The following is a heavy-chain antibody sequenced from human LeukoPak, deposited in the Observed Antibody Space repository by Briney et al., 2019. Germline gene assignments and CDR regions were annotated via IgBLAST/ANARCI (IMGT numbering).Heavy chain of an antibody. V-gene: IGHV1-2*02. CDR1: GYTFTGYY. CDR2: INPNSGGT. Sequence: ASLKVSCKASGYTFTGYYMHWVRHAPGQGLEWMGWINPNSGGTDYAQKFQGRVPMTRDTSISTAYMALSRLRSDDTAVYYCARDPQTTVVTPWGQGTLVTVSS. J-gene: IGHJ4*02. CDR3: ARDPQTTVVTP. D-gene: IGHD4-23*01.